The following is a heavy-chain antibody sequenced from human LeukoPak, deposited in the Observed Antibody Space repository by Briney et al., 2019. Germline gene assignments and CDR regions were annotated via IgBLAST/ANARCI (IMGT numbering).Heavy chain of an antibody. CDR2: ISGSGGGT. CDR1: GFTFNSYA. D-gene: IGHD1-26*01. Sequence: PGGSLRLSCAASGFTFNSYAMSWVRQAPEKGLEWVATISGSGGGTYYADSVKGRFTISRDDSKNTLYLQMNSLRAEDTAVYYCAKDLGRYRNNYFDYWGQGTLVTVS. V-gene: IGHV3-23*01. J-gene: IGHJ4*02. CDR3: AKDLGRYRNNYFDY.